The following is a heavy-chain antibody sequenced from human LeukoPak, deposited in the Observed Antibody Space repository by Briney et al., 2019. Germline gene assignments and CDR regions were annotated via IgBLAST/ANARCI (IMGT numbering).Heavy chain of an antibody. V-gene: IGHV3-23*01. D-gene: IGHD5-18*01. CDR1: GFTFSSYA. CDR2: ISGSGGST. CDR3: ARDAGGYGRECHQYYFDY. Sequence: GGSLRLSCAASGFTFSSYAMSWVRQAPGKGLEWVSAISGSGGSTYYADSVKGRFTISRDNSKNTLYLQMNSLRAEDTAVYYCARDAGGYGRECHQYYFDYWGQGTLVTVSS. J-gene: IGHJ4*02.